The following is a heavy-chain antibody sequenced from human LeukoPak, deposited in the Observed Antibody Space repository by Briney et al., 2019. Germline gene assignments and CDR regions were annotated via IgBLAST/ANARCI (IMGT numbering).Heavy chain of an antibody. CDR1: GYTFTGYY. CDR3: ARDLPPGSGFDY. D-gene: IGHD3-10*01. V-gene: IGHV1-2*02. Sequence: GASVKVSCKASGYTFTGYYMHWVRQAPGQGLEWMGWINPNSGGTNYAQKFQGRVTMTRDTSISTAYMELSRPRSDDTAVYYCARDLPPGSGFDYWGQGTLVTVSS. CDR2: INPNSGGT. J-gene: IGHJ4*02.